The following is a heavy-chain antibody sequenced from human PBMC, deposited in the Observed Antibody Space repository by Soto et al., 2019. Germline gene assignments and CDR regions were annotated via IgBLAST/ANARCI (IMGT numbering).Heavy chain of an antibody. V-gene: IGHV1-8*01. J-gene: IGHJ4*02. Sequence: SVKVSCKASGYTFTSYDIYWVRQATGQGLEWMRWMNPNTGNSGYAQKFQGRVTMTSDTSISTAHMELSSLRSEDTAVYYCARRAETNGWNGFGADKYYFDFWGQGTLVTVS. D-gene: IGHD1-1*01. CDR2: MNPNTGNS. CDR3: ARRAETNGWNGFGADKYYFDF. CDR1: GYTFTSYD.